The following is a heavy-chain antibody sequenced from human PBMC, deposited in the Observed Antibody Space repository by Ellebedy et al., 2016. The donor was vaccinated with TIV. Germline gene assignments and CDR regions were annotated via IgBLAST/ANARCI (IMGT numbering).Heavy chain of an antibody. CDR2: IYYSGST. D-gene: IGHD2-2*01. CDR3: ARHSPKEYQFNALSMDV. J-gene: IGHJ6*02. CDR1: GGSISSYY. Sequence: MPSETLSLTCTVSGGSISSYYWSWIRQPPGKGLEWIGYIYYSGSTNYNPSLKSRVTISVDTSKNQFSLKLSSVTAADTAVYYCARHSPKEYQFNALSMDVWGQGTTVTVSS. V-gene: IGHV4-59*08.